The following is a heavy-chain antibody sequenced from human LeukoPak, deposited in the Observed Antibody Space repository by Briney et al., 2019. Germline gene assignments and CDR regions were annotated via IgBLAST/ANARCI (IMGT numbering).Heavy chain of an antibody. CDR1: GFTVSSNY. CDR3: ARDSVGATRFDP. V-gene: IGHV3-53*01. D-gene: IGHD1-26*01. Sequence: GGSLRLSCAASGFTVSSNYMSWVRQAPGKGLEWVSVIYSGGSTYYADSVKGRFTISRDNSKHTLYLQMNSLRAEDTAVYYCARDSVGATRFDPWGQGTLVTVSS. CDR2: IYSGGST. J-gene: IGHJ5*02.